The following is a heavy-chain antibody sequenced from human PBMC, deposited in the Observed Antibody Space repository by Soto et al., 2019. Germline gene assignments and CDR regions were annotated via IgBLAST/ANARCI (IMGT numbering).Heavy chain of an antibody. V-gene: IGHV3-30-3*01. J-gene: IGHJ6*02. CDR1: GFTFSSHA. CDR3: XXXXXXXXXXXXGLDV. CDR2: ISYDGSDN. Sequence: QVQLVESGGGVVQPGRSLRLSCAASGFTFSSHAMHWVRQAPGKXXXXXAVISYDGSDNYYADSVKGRFTISRDNSKXXXXXXXXXXXXXXXXXXXXXXXXXXXXXXXXGLDVWGQGTTVTVSS.